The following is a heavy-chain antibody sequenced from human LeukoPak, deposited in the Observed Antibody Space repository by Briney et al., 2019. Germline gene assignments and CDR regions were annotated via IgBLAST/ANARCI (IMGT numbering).Heavy chain of an antibody. Sequence: PSETLSLTCTVSGGSISSYYWSWIRQPAGKGLEWIGRIYTSGSTNYNPSLKSRVTMSVDTPKNQFSLKLSSVTAADTAVYYCAGRYSYGATYAFDIWGQGTMVTVSS. CDR3: AGRYSYGATYAFDI. D-gene: IGHD5-18*01. J-gene: IGHJ3*02. V-gene: IGHV4-4*07. CDR1: GGSISSYY. CDR2: IYTSGST.